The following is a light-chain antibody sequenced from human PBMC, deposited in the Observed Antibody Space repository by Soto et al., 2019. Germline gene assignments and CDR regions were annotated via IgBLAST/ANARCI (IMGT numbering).Light chain of an antibody. CDR3: QVWDSSSDPWV. V-gene: IGLV3-21*04. CDR1: NIGSKS. CDR2: YDS. J-gene: IGLJ3*02. Sequence: SYELTQPPSVSVAPGKTARITCGGNNIGSKSVHWCQQKPGQAPVLVIYYDSDRPSGIPERFSGSNSGNTATLTISRVEAGDEADYYCQVWDSSSDPWVVGGGTKLTVL.